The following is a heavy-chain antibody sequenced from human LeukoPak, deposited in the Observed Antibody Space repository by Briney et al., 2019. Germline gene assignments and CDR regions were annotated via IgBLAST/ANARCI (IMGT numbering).Heavy chain of an antibody. V-gene: IGHV1-8*02. Sequence: ASVKVFCKASGYTFTSYDINWVRQATGQGLEWMGWMNPNSGNTGYAQKFQGRVTMTRDTSTSAVYMELSSLRSEDTAVYYCATDGYYDFWSGYSGAFDIWGQGTMVTVSS. J-gene: IGHJ3*02. CDR3: ATDGYYDFWSGYSGAFDI. CDR2: MNPNSGNT. CDR1: GYTFTSYD. D-gene: IGHD3-3*01.